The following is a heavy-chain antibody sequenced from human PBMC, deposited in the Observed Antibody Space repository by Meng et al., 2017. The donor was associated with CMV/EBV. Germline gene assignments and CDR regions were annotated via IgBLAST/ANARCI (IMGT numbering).Heavy chain of an antibody. Sequence: SGPTLVKPTQTLTLTCTFSGFSLSTSGVGVGWIRQPPGKALEWLALIYWNNDERYSPSLKSRLSITKDTSKNQVVLTMTNMDPVDTGTYYCAHRDVSRAFDIWGQGTMVTVSS. V-gene: IGHV2-5*01. CDR2: IYWNNDE. CDR3: AHRDVSRAFDI. J-gene: IGHJ3*02. D-gene: IGHD5/OR15-5a*01. CDR1: GFSLSTSGVG.